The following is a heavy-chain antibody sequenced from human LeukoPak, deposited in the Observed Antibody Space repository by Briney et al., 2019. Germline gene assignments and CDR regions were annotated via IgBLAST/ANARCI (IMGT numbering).Heavy chain of an antibody. CDR1: GGTFSSYA. D-gene: IGHD7-27*01. Sequence: ASVKVSCKASGGTFSSYAISWVRQAPGQGLEWMGGIIPIFGTANYAQKFQGRVTITADESTSTAYMELSSLRSEDTAVYYCARGPTGDYFDYWGQGTLVAVSS. J-gene: IGHJ4*02. V-gene: IGHV1-69*13. CDR2: IIPIFGTA. CDR3: ARGPTGDYFDY.